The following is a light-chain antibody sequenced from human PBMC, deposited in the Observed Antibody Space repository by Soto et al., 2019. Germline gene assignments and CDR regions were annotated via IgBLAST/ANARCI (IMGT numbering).Light chain of an antibody. CDR2: GAS. CDR1: QAISTY. V-gene: IGKV1-12*01. CDR3: QQGNSFPLT. J-gene: IGKJ4*01. Sequence: DIQMTQSPSSVSASIGERVTITCRASQAISTYLAWYQQKPGKAPNLLIYGASSLQSWVPSRFSGSGSVTDFTLTISSLQPDDFATYYCQQGNSFPLTFGGGTKVEIK.